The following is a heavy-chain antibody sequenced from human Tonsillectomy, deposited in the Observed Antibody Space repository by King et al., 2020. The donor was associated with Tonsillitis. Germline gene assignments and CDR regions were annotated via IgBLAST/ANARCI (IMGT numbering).Heavy chain of an antibody. J-gene: IGHJ3*02. V-gene: IGHV3-30-3*01. D-gene: IGHD3-10*01. CDR1: GLTFTNYT. CDR2: ISSDGANK. Sequence: VQLVESGGGIVQPGRSLKLSCAASGLTFTNYTMHWVRQAPGRGLEWVAVISSDGANKYYADSVQGRFTISRDNSKKTLYLRMHSLRPADTGAYYCATALGDGIPFSYVLEAFDIWGQGTTVSVSA. CDR3: ATALGDGIPFSYVLEAFDI.